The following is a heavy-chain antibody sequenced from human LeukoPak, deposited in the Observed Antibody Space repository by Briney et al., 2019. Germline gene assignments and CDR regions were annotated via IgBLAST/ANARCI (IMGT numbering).Heavy chain of an antibody. Sequence: PGGSLRLSCAASGFTFSSYAMSWVRQAPGKGLEWVSAISGSDGSTYYAASVKGRFTISRDNSKNTLYLQMNSLRAEDTAVYYCAKGPSGDFWSGYYISGTYFDYWGQGTLVTVSS. CDR1: GFTFSSYA. CDR3: AKGPSGDFWSGYYISGTYFDY. J-gene: IGHJ4*02. D-gene: IGHD3-3*01. CDR2: ISGSDGST. V-gene: IGHV3-23*01.